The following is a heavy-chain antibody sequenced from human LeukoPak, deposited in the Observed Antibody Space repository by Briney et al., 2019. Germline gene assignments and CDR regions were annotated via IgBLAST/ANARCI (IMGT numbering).Heavy chain of an antibody. J-gene: IGHJ4*02. CDR3: ARDLRITMVRGLARFDY. V-gene: IGHV1-18*04. D-gene: IGHD3-10*01. CDR1: GYTFTSYG. CDR2: ISAYNGNT. Sequence: ASVKVSCTASGYTFTSYGISWVRQAPGQGLEWMGWISAYNGNTNYAQKLQGRVTMTTDTSTSTAYMELRSLRSDDTAVYYCARDLRITMVRGLARFDYWGQGTLVTVSS.